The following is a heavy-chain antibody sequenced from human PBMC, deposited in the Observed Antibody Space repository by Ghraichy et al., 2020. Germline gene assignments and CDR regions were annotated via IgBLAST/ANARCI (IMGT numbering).Heavy chain of an antibody. CDR1: GFTFSSYW. D-gene: IGHD3-10*01. J-gene: IGHJ4*02. V-gene: IGHV3-7*03. CDR3: ARAQVREEWFGELLDGSFHY. Sequence: GGSLRLSCAASGFTFSSYWMSWVRQAPGKGLEWVANIKQDGSEKYYVDSVKGRFTISRDNAKNSLYLQMNSLRAEDTAVYYCARAQVREEWFGELLDGSFHYWGQGTLVTVSS. CDR2: IKQDGSEK.